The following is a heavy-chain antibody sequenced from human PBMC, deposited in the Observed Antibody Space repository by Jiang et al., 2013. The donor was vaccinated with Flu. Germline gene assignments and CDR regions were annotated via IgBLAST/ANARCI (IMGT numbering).Heavy chain of an antibody. CDR2: INAGTGPT. CDR3: ARGGDYGPDF. D-gene: IGHD4-17*01. CDR1: GYIFPQYA. Sequence: QLVESGADVKHPGASVRLSCKTSGYIFPQYAMHWVRQAPGQRLEWMGWINAGTGPTKYTQKFQGRLTITRDISARTVYMELRSLTIEDTAVYYCARGGDYGPDFWGQGSKVSVSS. V-gene: IGHV1-3*01. J-gene: IGHJ4*02.